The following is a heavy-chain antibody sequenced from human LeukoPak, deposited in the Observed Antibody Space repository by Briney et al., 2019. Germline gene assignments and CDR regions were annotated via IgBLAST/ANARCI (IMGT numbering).Heavy chain of an antibody. Sequence: GGSLRLSCAASGFILSDHYIDWVRQAPGKGLEWVGRTRNKANSYTTGYAASVKGRFTISRDDLKNLLYLQMNSLKSEDTAVYYCARDRYGYWGQGTLVTVSS. V-gene: IGHV3-72*01. CDR2: TRNKANSYTT. CDR3: ARDRYGY. D-gene: IGHD4-17*01. J-gene: IGHJ4*02. CDR1: GFILSDHY.